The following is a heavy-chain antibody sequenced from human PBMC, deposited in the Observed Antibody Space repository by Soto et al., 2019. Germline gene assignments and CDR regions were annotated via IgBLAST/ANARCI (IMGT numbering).Heavy chain of an antibody. CDR2: IKSKTDGGTT. Sequence: GGSLRLSCAASGFTFSNAWMNWVRQAPGKGLEWVGRIKSKTDGGTTDYAAPVKGRFTISRDDSKNTRYLQMNSLKTEDTAVYYCTTGEEKGTGTPPSRVYYYYGMDVWGQGTTVTVSS. D-gene: IGHD1-1*01. J-gene: IGHJ6*02. V-gene: IGHV3-15*07. CDR1: GFTFSNAW. CDR3: TTGEEKGTGTPPSRVYYYYGMDV.